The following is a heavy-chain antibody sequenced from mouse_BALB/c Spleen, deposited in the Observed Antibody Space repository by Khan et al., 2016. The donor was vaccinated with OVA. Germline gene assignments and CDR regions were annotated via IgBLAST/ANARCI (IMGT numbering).Heavy chain of an antibody. CDR1: GYTFTNYV. Sequence: EVQLQQSGPELVKPGASVKMSCKASGYTFTNYVLHWVKQKPGQGLEWIGYINPYNGGTKYNETFKGKATLASDKSTITAYLELNTLTSEDSAAYYCTRGNWQAYYFDYWGQGSTLTVSS. CDR3: TRGNWQAYYFDY. V-gene: IGHV1S136*01. J-gene: IGHJ2*01. D-gene: IGHD3-2*02. CDR2: INPYNGGT.